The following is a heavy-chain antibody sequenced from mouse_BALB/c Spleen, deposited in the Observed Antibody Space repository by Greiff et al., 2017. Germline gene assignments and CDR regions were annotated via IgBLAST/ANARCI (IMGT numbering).Heavy chain of an antibody. J-gene: IGHJ2*01. D-gene: IGHD4-1*01. CDR2: ISSGGGNT. CDR3: ARSGTVYYLDY. Sequence: EVKLVESGGGLVKPGGSLKLSCAASGFTFSSYTMSWVRQTPEKRLEWVATISSGGGNTYYPDSVKGRFTISRDNAKNNLYLQMSSLRSEDTALYYCARSGTVYYLDYWGQGTTLTVSS. CDR1: GFTFSSYT. V-gene: IGHV5-9*03.